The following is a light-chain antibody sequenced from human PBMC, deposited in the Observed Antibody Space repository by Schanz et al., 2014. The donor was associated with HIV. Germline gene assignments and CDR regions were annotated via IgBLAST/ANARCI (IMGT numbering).Light chain of an antibody. CDR1: QSISSH. J-gene: IGKJ5*01. V-gene: IGKV3-11*01. CDR3: QQRSNWPVT. CDR2: VAS. Sequence: EIVLTQSPATLSLSPGERATLSCWASQSISSHLGWYQQKPGQPPRLLIVVASNRATGIPARFSGSGSGTDFTLTISSLEPEDFAVYYCQQRSNWPVTFGQGTRLETK.